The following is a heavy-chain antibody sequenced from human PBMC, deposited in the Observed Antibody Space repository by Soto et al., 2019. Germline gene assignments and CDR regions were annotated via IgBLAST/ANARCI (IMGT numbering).Heavy chain of an antibody. D-gene: IGHD5-12*01. V-gene: IGHV4-59*01. Sequence: QVQLQESGPGLVKPSETLSLTCTVSGGSISSYYWSWIRQPPGKGLEWIGYIYYSGSTNYIPSLKSRVTISVVTSKNHCFRELSSVTAADRAVYYCARTRGYSGYDYGYWGQGPLVTVSS. J-gene: IGHJ4*02. CDR2: IYYSGST. CDR1: GGSISSYY. CDR3: ARTRGYSGYDYGY.